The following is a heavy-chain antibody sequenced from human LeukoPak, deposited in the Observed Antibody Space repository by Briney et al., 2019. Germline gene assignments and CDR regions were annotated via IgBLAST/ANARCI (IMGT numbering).Heavy chain of an antibody. CDR3: ARRADILTGYYTAKRRYDAFDI. J-gene: IGHJ3*02. Sequence: EASVKVSCKASGYTFTGYYMHWVRQAPGQGLEWMGWINPNSGGTNYAQKFQGRVTMTRDTSISTAYMELSRLRSDDTAVYYCARRADILTGYYTAKRRYDAFDIWGQGTMVTVSS. D-gene: IGHD3-9*01. CDR1: GYTFTGYY. CDR2: INPNSGGT. V-gene: IGHV1-2*02.